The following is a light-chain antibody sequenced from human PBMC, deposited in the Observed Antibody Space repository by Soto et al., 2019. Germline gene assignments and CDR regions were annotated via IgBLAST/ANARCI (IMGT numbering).Light chain of an antibody. CDR2: GAS. CDR3: QQYGSSGT. Sequence: EIVMAPSPATLYVSPGGRATHSYMASQSIRDTLAWYQQKPGQAPRLLIYGASNRATGIPDRFSDSGSGTDFTLTISRLEPEDFAVYYCQQYGSSGTFGQGTKVDIK. V-gene: IGKV3-20*01. J-gene: IGKJ1*01. CDR1: QSIRDT.